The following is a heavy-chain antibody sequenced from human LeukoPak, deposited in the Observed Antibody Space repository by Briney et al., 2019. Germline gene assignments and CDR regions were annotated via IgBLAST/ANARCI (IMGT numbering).Heavy chain of an antibody. D-gene: IGHD3-10*01. CDR3: ATSYPSGSYGNLDS. Sequence: SETLSLTCTVSGVSITTYYWSWIRQPPGKGLEWIGFISYSGTTSYSPSLKSRVTMSVDAPKNQFSLKLSSVTAADTAVYYCATSYPSGSYGNLDSWGQGTLVSVSS. V-gene: IGHV4-59*01. J-gene: IGHJ4*02. CDR1: GVSITTYY. CDR2: ISYSGTT.